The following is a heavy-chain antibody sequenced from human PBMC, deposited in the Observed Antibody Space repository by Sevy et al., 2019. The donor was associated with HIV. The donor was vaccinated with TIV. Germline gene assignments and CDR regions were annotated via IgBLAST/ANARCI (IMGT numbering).Heavy chain of an antibody. CDR3: ARDNLLPIMVSMVRGALSYYFDY. CDR1: GFTFSNYG. J-gene: IGHJ4*02. V-gene: IGHV3-33*01. Sequence: GESLKISCAASGFTFSNYGMHWVRQAPGKGLEWGAVIWYDGINRYYADSVKGRFNISRDNSKNTLYLQMNILRAEDTAEYSCARDNLLPIMVSMVRGALSYYFDYWGQGTLVTVSS. D-gene: IGHD3-10*01. CDR2: IWYDGINR.